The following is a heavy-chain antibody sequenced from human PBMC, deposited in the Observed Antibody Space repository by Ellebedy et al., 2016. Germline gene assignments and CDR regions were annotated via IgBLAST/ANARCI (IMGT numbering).Heavy chain of an antibody. V-gene: IGHV4-39*07. J-gene: IGHJ5*02. CDR2: IYYTGST. D-gene: IGHD6-13*01. Sequence: GSLRLXCTVSGGSISSSNYYWGWIRQPPGKGLEWIGIIYYTGSTHYNPSLKSRVTISVDKSKNQFSLNLRYVTAADTAVYYCARAAADNGAAAGLDPWGQGTLVSVST. CDR1: GGSISSSNYY. CDR3: ARAAADNGAAAGLDP.